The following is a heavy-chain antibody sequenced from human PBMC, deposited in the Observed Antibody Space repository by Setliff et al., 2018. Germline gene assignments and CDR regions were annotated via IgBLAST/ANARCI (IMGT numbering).Heavy chain of an antibody. J-gene: IGHJ4*02. D-gene: IGHD3-22*01. V-gene: IGHV3-23*01. CDR1: GFTFSNYA. CDR3: AGGYPSNFDY. Sequence: PGGSLRLSCAASGFTFSNYAMSWVRQAPGKGLEWVSAISGSGAISYADSVKGRFTVSRDNSKNTLYLQMNSLRAEDTAVYYCAGGYPSNFDYWGQGTLVTVSS. CDR2: ISGSGAI.